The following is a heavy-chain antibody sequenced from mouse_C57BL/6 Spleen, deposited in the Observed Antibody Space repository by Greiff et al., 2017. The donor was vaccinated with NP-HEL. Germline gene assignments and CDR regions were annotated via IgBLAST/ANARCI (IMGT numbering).Heavy chain of an antibody. CDR1: GFTFSSYA. CDR2: ISDGGSYT. CDR3: ARGPMITTDYYAMDY. D-gene: IGHD2-4*01. J-gene: IGHJ4*01. V-gene: IGHV5-4*03. Sequence: EVKLVESGGGLVKPGGSLKLSCAASGFTFSSYAMSWVRQTPEKRLEWVATISDGGSYTYYPDNVKGRFTISRDNAKNNLYLQMSHLKSEDTAMYYCARGPMITTDYYAMDYWGQGTSVTVSS.